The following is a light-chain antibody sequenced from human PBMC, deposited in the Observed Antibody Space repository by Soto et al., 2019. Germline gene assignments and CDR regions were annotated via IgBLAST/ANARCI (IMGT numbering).Light chain of an antibody. V-gene: IGKV3-20*01. CDR2: GAS. CDR1: QSVSSSY. CDR3: QQYGSAPPYT. Sequence: EILLTQSPVTLSLSPGERATLSCRASQSVSSSYLACDQQKPSQAPRLLIYGASSSATGISDRFSGSGSGTDFTLTISRLEPEDFAVYYCQQYGSAPPYTFGQGTKLEIK. J-gene: IGKJ2*01.